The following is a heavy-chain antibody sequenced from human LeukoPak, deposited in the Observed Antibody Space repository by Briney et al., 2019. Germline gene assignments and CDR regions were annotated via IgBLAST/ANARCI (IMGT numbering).Heavy chain of an antibody. CDR1: GGTFSSYA. CDR3: AREFVLTGYYNENWFDP. CDR2: IIPILGIA. Sequence: SVKVSRKASGGTFSSYAISWVRQAPGQGLEWMGRIIPILGIANYAQKFQGRVTITADKSTSTAYMELSSLRSEDTAVYYCAREFVLTGYYNENWFDPWGQGTLVTVSS. J-gene: IGHJ5*02. D-gene: IGHD3-9*01. V-gene: IGHV1-69*04.